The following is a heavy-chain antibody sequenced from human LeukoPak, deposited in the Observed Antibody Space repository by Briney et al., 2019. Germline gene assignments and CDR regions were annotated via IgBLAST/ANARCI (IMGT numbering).Heavy chain of an antibody. J-gene: IGHJ4*02. CDR1: GGSISSYY. CDR2: IYYSGST. CDR3: AREEYGDYRLVDY. Sequence: PSETLSLTCTVSGGSISSYYWSWIRQPPGKGLEWIGYIYYSGSTYYNPSLKSRVTISVDTSKNQFSLKLSSVTAADTAVYYCAREEYGDYRLVDYWGQGTLVTVSS. V-gene: IGHV4-59*12. D-gene: IGHD4-17*01.